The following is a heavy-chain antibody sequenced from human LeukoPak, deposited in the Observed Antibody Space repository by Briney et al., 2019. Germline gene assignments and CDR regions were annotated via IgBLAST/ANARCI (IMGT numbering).Heavy chain of an antibody. D-gene: IGHD3-10*01. Sequence: SETLSLTCAVYGGSFSGYYWSWIRQPPGKGLEWIGEINHSGSTNYNPSLKSRVTIPVDTSKNQFSLKLSSVTAADTAVYYCGSNMVRGVRDYWGQGTLVTVSS. CDR2: INHSGST. J-gene: IGHJ4*02. CDR3: GSNMVRGVRDY. CDR1: GGSFSGYY. V-gene: IGHV4-34*01.